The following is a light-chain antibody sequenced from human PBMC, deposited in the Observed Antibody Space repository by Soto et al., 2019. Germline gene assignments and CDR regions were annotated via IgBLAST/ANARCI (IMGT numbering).Light chain of an antibody. J-gene: IGKJ4*01. Sequence: DIQMTQSPSSLSASVGDRLTITCRASQSISSSLNWLQLKPGKAPKLLIYASSTLQSGVPSRFSGSGSGTDFTLTISSLQPEDSATYYCQQLSSYPLTFGGGTKVEI. CDR3: QQLSSYPLT. V-gene: IGKV1-39*01. CDR2: ASS. CDR1: QSISSS.